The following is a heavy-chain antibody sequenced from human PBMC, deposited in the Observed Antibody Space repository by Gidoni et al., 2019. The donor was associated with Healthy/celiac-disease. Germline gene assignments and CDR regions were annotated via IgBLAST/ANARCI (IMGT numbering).Heavy chain of an antibody. D-gene: IGHD6-6*01. CDR3: AKEYLLAARPFYYGMDV. CDR2: ISYDGSNK. CDR1: GFTFSSYG. V-gene: IGHV3-30*18. J-gene: IGHJ6*02. Sequence: QVQLVESGGGVVQPGRSLRLSCAASGFTFSSYGMHWVRQAPGKGLEWVAVISYDGSNKYYADSVKGRFTISRDNSKNTLYLQMNSLRAEDTAVYYCAKEYLLAARPFYYGMDVWGQGTTVTVSS.